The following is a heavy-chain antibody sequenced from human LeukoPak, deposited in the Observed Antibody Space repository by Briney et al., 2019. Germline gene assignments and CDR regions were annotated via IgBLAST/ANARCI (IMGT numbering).Heavy chain of an antibody. Sequence: PGGSLRLSCAASGFTFSSYAMHWVRQAPGKGLEWVSVIYSGGSTYYADSVKGRFTISRDNSKNTLYLQMNSLRAEDTAVYYCATAYYYDSSGYYPGDYWGQGTLVTVSS. J-gene: IGHJ4*02. CDR1: GFTFSSYA. V-gene: IGHV3-53*01. CDR3: ATAYYYDSSGYYPGDY. D-gene: IGHD3-22*01. CDR2: IYSGGST.